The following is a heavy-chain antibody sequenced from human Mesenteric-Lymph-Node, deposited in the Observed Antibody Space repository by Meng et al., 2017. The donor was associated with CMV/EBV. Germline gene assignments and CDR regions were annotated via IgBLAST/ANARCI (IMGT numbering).Heavy chain of an antibody. CDR2: IYSGGST. Sequence: GESLKISCAASGFTVSSNYMSWVRQAPGKGLEWVSVIYSGGSTYYADSVKGRFTISRDNSKNTLYLQMNSLRAEDTAVYYCAKDRMTTVVPRVFDYWGQGTLVTVSS. CDR1: GFTVSSNY. V-gene: IGHV3-53*01. D-gene: IGHD4-23*01. CDR3: AKDRMTTVVPRVFDY. J-gene: IGHJ4*02.